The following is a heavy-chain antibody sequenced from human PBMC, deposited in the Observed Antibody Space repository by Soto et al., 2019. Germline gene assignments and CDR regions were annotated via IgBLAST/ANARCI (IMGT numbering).Heavy chain of an antibody. CDR1: GDSINNSY. V-gene: IGHV4-59*01. D-gene: IGHD6-13*01. CDR3: AKYRRTEAEGFTLDY. J-gene: IGHJ4*02. Sequence: PSETLSLTCAVYGDSINNSYWSWIRQPPGKRLEWIGNIYYTGTTTYNPSLESRVTMSVDTSKNQFSLKLNYVDAADTAVYYCAKYRRTEAEGFTLDYWGRGPLIAISS. CDR2: IYYTGTT.